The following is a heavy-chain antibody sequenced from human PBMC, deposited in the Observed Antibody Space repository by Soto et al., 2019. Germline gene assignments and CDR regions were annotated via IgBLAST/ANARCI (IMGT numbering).Heavy chain of an antibody. J-gene: IGHJ4*02. CDR2: ISYDGSNK. V-gene: IGHV3-30*18. D-gene: IGHD3-9*01. Sequence: HPGGSLRLSCAASGFTFSSYGMHWVRQAPGKGLEWVAVISYDGSNKYYADSVKGRFTISRDNSKNTLYLQMNSLRAEDTAVYYCAKGRYKPLYYDILTGLWYWGQGTLVTVSS. CDR1: GFTFSSYG. CDR3: AKGRYKPLYYDILTGLWY.